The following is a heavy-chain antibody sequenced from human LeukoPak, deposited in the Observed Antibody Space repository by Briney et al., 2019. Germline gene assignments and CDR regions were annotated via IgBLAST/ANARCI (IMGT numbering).Heavy chain of an antibody. J-gene: IGHJ4*02. D-gene: IGHD6-19*01. V-gene: IGHV3-66*01. CDR1: GFAFSAYA. CDR2: IYSGGST. Sequence: GGSLRLSCAATGFAFSAYAMSWVRQAPGKGLEWVSVIYSGGSTYYADSVKGRFTISRDNSKNTLYLQMNSLRAEDTAVYYCARKQWLPYFDYWGQGTLVTVSS. CDR3: ARKQWLPYFDY.